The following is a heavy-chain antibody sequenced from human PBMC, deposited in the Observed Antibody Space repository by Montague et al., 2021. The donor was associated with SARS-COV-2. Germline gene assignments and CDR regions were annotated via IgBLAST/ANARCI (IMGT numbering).Heavy chain of an antibody. Sequence: SLRLSCAASGFTFSSYGMHWVRQAPGKGLEWVAVIWYDGSNKYYAYSVXGRFTISRDNSKNTLYLQMNSLRAEDTAVYYCARDFGILTGTAPEDYWGQGTLVTVSS. CDR3: ARDFGILTGTAPEDY. D-gene: IGHD3-9*01. CDR1: GFTFSSYG. V-gene: IGHV3-33*01. CDR2: IWYDGSNK. J-gene: IGHJ4*02.